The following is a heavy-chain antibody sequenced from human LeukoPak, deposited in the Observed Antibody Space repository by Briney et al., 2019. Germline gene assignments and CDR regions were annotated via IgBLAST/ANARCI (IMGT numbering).Heavy chain of an antibody. D-gene: IGHD4-17*01. V-gene: IGHV3-21*01. CDR3: ARVLSVTSPFDY. CDR2: ISSSSSYI. Sequence: PGGSLRLSCAASGFTFRKYWMNWVRQAPGKGLEWVSSISSSSSYIYYADSVKGRFTISRDNAKNSLYLQMNSLRAEDTAVYYCARVLSVTSPFDYWGQGTLVTVSS. J-gene: IGHJ4*02. CDR1: GFTFRKYW.